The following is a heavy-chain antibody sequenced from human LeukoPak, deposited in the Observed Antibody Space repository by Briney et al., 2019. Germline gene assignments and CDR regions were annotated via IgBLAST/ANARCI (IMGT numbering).Heavy chain of an antibody. D-gene: IGHD3-22*01. V-gene: IGHV1-18*01. Sequence: ASVKVSCKASGYTFSNYGINWVRQAPGQGLEWMGWISGYNGNTNYAQKLQGRVTMTTDTSTSTAYMELRSLRSDDTAVYSCASLKNYYDSSGYLVTDAFDIWGQGTMVTVSS. CDR3: ASLKNYYDSSGYLVTDAFDI. J-gene: IGHJ3*02. CDR1: GYTFSNYG. CDR2: ISGYNGNT.